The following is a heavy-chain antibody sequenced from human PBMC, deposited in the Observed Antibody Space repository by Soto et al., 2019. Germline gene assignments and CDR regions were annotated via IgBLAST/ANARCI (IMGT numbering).Heavy chain of an antibody. J-gene: IGHJ6*02. CDR3: TRLKAPAIVTLNYYSYYGMDV. CDR2: IRSKANSYAT. V-gene: IGHV3-73*01. CDR1: GFTFSGSA. D-gene: IGHD5-18*01. Sequence: LRLSCAASGFTFSGSAMHWVRQASGKGLAWVGRIRSKANSYATAYAASVKGRFTISRDDSKNTAYLQMNSLKTEDTAVYYCTRLKAPAIVTLNYYSYYGMDVWGQGTTVTVSS.